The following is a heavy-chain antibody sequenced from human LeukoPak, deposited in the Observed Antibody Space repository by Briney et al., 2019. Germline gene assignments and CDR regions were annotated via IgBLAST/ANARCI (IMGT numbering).Heavy chain of an antibody. CDR1: GFTFSNYW. Sequence: QTEGSLRLSCAASGFTFSNYWMHWVRQAPGKGLVWVSRINSDGINTSYADSVKGRFTISRDNAKNTLNLQMNSLRAEDTAVYYCARDLGQYYDTSDNWFDPWGQGTLVTVSS. D-gene: IGHD3-22*01. V-gene: IGHV3-74*01. J-gene: IGHJ5*02. CDR2: INSDGINT. CDR3: ARDLGQYYDTSDNWFDP.